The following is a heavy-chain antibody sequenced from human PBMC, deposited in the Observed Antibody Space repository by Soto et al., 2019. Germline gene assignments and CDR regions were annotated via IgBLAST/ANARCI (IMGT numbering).Heavy chain of an antibody. CDR1: GYSFRSYW. J-gene: IGHJ4*02. V-gene: IGHV5-51*01. Sequence: PGESLKISCKGSGYSFRSYWIGWVRQSPGKGLEWMGIIYPDDSDTKYSPSFQGQVTISADKSINTAYLEWSSLEASDTAMYYCVRTPGFSDDSNGYYNDYWGQGTLVTVSS. CDR2: IYPDDSDT. CDR3: VRTPGFSDDSNGYYNDY. D-gene: IGHD3-22*01.